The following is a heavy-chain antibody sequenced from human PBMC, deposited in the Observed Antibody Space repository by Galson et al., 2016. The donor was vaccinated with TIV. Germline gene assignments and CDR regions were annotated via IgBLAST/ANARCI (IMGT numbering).Heavy chain of an antibody. D-gene: IGHD1-26*01. Sequence: SETLSLTCIVSGGSIAPYWWGWIRRPPGKGLEWIGHIHHEGTTRYSPTLKSRVSISVDTSKSQLSLNLNSVTAGDTAIYFCARYSNDFFMDVWGPGTTVTVSS. J-gene: IGHJ6*02. CDR3: ARYSNDFFMDV. V-gene: IGHV4-59*01. CDR1: GGSIAPYW. CDR2: IHHEGTT.